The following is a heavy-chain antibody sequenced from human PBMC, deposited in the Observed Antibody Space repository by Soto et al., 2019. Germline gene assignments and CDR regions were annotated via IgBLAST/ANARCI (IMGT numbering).Heavy chain of an antibody. D-gene: IGHD2-8*02. CDR2: IGTLHDT. CDR3: ARQASYWHGGGGWFDP. J-gene: IGHJ5*02. V-gene: IGHV3-13*01. CDR1: GFTFSAYD. Sequence: EVQLVESGGGLVQPGGSLRLSCAASGFTFSAYDMHWVRQPTGKGLEWVSAIGTLHDTYYPDSVKGRFTISRENAKNSLYLQKNSLTTGGTAVYYCARQASYWHGGGGWFDPWGQGTLVTVSS.